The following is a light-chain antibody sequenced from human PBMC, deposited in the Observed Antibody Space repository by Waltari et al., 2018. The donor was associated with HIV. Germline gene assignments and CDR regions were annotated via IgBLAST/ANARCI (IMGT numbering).Light chain of an antibody. CDR2: AAS. V-gene: IGKV1-39*01. CDR1: QTISNY. J-gene: IGKJ1*01. CDR3: QHSRA. Sequence: DIHMTQSPSSVSASVGDRVTITCRTSQTISNYLNWYQHRPGTAPKLLIYAASNLQSGVPSRFSGSGSGTDFTLTISSVQAEDFTNYFCQHSRAFGQGTRVEIK.